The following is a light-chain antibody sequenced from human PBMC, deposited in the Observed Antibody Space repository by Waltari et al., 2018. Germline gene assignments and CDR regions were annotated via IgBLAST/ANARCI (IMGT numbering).Light chain of an antibody. CDR1: SDINIGTYK. J-gene: IGLJ2*01. CDR3: MILYNRAVV. CDR2: YRADSEN. V-gene: IGLV5-45*01. Sequence: QAVLTQPAFLSASPGASASLTCTARSDINIGTYKIYWYQQRPGSPPQFLLKYRADSENQHGSGVPSRFAGSKDISANAGILLISGLQSEDEADYYCMILYNRAVVFGGGTKLTVL.